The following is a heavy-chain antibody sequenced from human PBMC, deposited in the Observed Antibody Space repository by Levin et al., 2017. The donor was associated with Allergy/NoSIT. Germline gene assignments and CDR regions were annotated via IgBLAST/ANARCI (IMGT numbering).Heavy chain of an antibody. CDR1: GFTFGDYA. Sequence: PGGSLRLSCTASGFTFGDYAMSWVRQAPGKGLEWVGFIRSKAYGGTTEYAASVKGRFTISRDDSKSIAYLQMNSLKTEDTAVYYCTRQIVLRFLEWLFRDAYYGMDVWGQGTTVTVSS. V-gene: IGHV3-49*04. CDR2: IRSKAYGGTT. D-gene: IGHD3-3*01. J-gene: IGHJ6*02. CDR3: TRQIVLRFLEWLFRDAYYGMDV.